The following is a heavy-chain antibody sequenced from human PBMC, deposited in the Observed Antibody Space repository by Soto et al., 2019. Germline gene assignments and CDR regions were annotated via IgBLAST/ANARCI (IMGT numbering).Heavy chain of an antibody. CDR2: ICYSGST. Sequence: QVQLQESGPGLVKPSQTLSLTCTVSGGSISSGDYSWTWIRQHPGKGLEWIGYICYSGSTYYNPSLKSRVTISVDTSKNQFSLKLNSVTAADTAVYYCARAGIGDVYLDYWGQGTLVTVSS. CDR3: ARAGIGDVYLDY. V-gene: IGHV4-31*03. J-gene: IGHJ4*02. CDR1: GGSISSGDYS. D-gene: IGHD3-10*01.